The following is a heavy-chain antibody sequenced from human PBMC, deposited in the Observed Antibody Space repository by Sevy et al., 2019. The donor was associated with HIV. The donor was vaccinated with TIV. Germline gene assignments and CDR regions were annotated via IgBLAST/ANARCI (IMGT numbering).Heavy chain of an antibody. V-gene: IGHV1-2*06. J-gene: IGHJ6*02. CDR2: INPNSGGT. D-gene: IGHD6-13*01. CDR3: ATGIAADYGMDV. Sequence: ASVKVSCKASGYTFTGYYMHWVRQAPGQGLEWMGRINPNSGGTNYLQKFQGRVTMTRDTSISTAYMELSRLRSDDTAVYYCATGIAADYGMDVWGQGTTVTVSS. CDR1: GYTFTGYY.